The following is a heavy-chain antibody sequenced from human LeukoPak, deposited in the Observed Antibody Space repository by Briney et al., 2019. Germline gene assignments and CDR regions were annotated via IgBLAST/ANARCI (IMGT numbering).Heavy chain of an antibody. CDR2: IYHSGST. CDR1: GGSISSSNW. J-gene: IGHJ6*04. D-gene: IGHD2-21*02. Sequence: SETLSLTCAVSGGSISSSNWWSWVRQPPGKGLEWIGEIYHSGSTNYNPSLKSRVTISVDKSKNQSSLKLSSVTAADTAVYYCARDKGDPDNYYYYGMDVWGKGTTVTVSS. V-gene: IGHV4-4*02. CDR3: ARDKGDPDNYYYYGMDV.